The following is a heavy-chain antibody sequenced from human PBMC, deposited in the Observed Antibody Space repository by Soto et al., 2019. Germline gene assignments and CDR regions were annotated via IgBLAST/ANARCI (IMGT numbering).Heavy chain of an antibody. Sequence: DVQLVESGGGLIPPGESLRLSCAAFGLTVSGKKYVAWVRQAPGKGLEWVSALYDVDGSFYADSVKGRFTTSSDSSKTTVYLQMNGLRPDDTAVYYCASWHEREHAYDVWGQGTTVTVSS. V-gene: IGHV3-53*01. CDR2: LYDVDGS. J-gene: IGHJ3*01. CDR1: GLTVSGKKY. D-gene: IGHD1-1*01. CDR3: ASWHEREHAYDV.